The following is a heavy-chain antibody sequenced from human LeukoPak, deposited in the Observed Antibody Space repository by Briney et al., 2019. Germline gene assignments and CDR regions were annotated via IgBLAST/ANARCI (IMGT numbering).Heavy chain of an antibody. J-gene: IGHJ3*02. CDR1: GYTLTSYY. V-gene: IGHV1-46*01. D-gene: IGHD3-22*01. CDR2: LNPSSGST. Sequence: ASVKVSCKASGYTLTSYYIHWVRQAPGQGLEWMGILNPSSGSTTYAQNFQGRVTMTRDTSTRTVYMELSSLRSEDTAVYYCARVLEKYTDRSGYDAFDIWGHGTMVTVSS. CDR3: ARVLEKYTDRSGYDAFDI.